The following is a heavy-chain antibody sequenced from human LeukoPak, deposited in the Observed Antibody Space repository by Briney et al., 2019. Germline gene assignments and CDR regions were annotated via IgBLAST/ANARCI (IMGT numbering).Heavy chain of an antibody. CDR1: GFTFSSYA. Sequence: GGSLRLSCAASGFTFSSYAMSWVRQAPGKGLEWVSSISSSSNYIYYADSVKGRFTSSRDNAKKSLYLQMNSLRAEDTAVYYCARDLLGYNYHYMDVWGKGTTVTVSS. V-gene: IGHV3-21*01. CDR3: ARDLLGYNYHYMDV. J-gene: IGHJ6*03. D-gene: IGHD3-10*01. CDR2: ISSSSNYI.